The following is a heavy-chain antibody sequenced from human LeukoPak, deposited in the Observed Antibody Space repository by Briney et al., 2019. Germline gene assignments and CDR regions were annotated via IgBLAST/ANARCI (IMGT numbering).Heavy chain of an antibody. V-gene: IGHV3-33*08. D-gene: IGHD3-22*01. CDR3: ARPYYDSSGYYYWGNAFDL. Sequence: GGFLRLSCAASGFTFSSYGMHWVRQAPGKGLEWVAVIWYHGSNKYYADSVKGRFTISRDNSKNTLYLQMNSLRAEDTAVYYCARPYYDSSGYYYWGNAFDLWGQGTMVTVSS. CDR2: IWYHGSNK. J-gene: IGHJ3*01. CDR1: GFTFSSYG.